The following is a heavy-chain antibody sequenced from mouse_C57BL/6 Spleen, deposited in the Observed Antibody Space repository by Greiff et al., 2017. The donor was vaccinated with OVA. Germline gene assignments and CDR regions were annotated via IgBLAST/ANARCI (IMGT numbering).Heavy chain of an antibody. J-gene: IGHJ4*01. CDR2: IDPNSGGT. Sequence: QVQLQQPGAELVKPGASVKLSCKASGYTFTSYWMHWVKQRPGRGLEWIGRIDPNSGGTKYNEKFKSKATLTVDKPSSTAYMQLSSLTSEDSAVYYCASHYGSSYAHYAMDYWGQGTSVTVSS. CDR1: GYTFTSYW. CDR3: ASHYGSSYAHYAMDY. D-gene: IGHD1-1*01. V-gene: IGHV1-72*01.